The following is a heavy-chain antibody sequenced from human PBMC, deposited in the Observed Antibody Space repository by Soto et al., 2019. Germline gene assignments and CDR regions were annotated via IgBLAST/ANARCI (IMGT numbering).Heavy chain of an antibody. V-gene: IGHV4-31*03. CDR1: GGSISSGGYY. Sequence: QVQLQESGPGLVKPSQTLSLTCTVSGGSISSGGYYWSWIRQHPGKGLEWIGYIYYSGSTYYNPSLTSRFTXXVXTXXNQFSLKLSSVTAADTAVYYCAREPAAAAGDAFDIWGQGTMVTVSS. CDR2: IYYSGST. D-gene: IGHD6-25*01. J-gene: IGHJ3*02. CDR3: AREPAAAAGDAFDI.